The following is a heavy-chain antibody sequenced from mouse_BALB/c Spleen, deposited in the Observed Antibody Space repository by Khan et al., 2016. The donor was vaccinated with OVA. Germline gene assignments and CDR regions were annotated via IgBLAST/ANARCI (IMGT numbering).Heavy chain of an antibody. J-gene: IGHJ2*01. CDR2: INPTSGYT. V-gene: IGHV1-7*01. CDR3: ARDRIDY. Sequence: QVQLQQSGAELAKPGASVKMSCKASGCTFTSYWMHWVKQRPGQGLEWIGYINPTSGYTDYNEKFKDKATLSADKSSSTAYMQLSSLTSGDSAVYYCARDRIDYWGQGTTLTVSS. CDR1: GCTFTSYW.